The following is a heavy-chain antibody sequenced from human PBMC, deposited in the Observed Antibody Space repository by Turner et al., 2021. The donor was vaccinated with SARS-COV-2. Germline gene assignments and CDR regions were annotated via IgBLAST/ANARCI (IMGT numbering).Heavy chain of an antibody. D-gene: IGHD6-6*01. J-gene: IGHJ4*02. CDR2: INPNSGGT. CDR3: ARALSSSSGDFDY. Sequence: QVQLVQSGTEVKKPGASVKVSCKASGYTFTGYYMHWVRQAPGQGREWMGWINPNSGGTNYAQKFQGRVTMTRDTSISTAYMELSRLRSDDTAVYYCARALSSSSGDFDYWGQGTLVTVSS. V-gene: IGHV1-2*02. CDR1: GYTFTGYY.